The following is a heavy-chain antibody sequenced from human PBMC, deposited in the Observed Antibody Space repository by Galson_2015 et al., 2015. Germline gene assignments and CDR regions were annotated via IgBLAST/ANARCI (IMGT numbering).Heavy chain of an antibody. CDR1: GFTFSNAW. V-gene: IGHV3-15*01. CDR2: INSKTDGGTT. CDR3: TTVAYYDILTGFHY. D-gene: IGHD3-9*01. Sequence: SLRLSCAASGFTFSNAWMSWARQAPGKGLEWVGRINSKTDGGTTDYAAPVKVRFTISRDDSKNTLYLQMNSLKTEDTAVYYCTTVAYYDILTGFHYWGQGTLVTVSS. J-gene: IGHJ4*02.